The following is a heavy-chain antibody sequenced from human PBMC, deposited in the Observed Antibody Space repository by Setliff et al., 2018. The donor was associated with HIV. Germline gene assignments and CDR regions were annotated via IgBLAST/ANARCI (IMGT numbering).Heavy chain of an antibody. CDR1: GFTFSPYA. J-gene: IGHJ4*02. D-gene: IGHD5-12*01. CDR3: ARAPPGSGFHLDY. V-gene: IGHV3-33*01. Sequence: GGSLRLSCATSGFTFSPYAIHWVRQAPGMGLEWVAMSWADEIPKFYADSVKGRFTLSRDNSKNTMYLQMNTLRVEDTAVYYCARAPPGSGFHLDYWGQGTPVTVSS. CDR2: SWADEIPK.